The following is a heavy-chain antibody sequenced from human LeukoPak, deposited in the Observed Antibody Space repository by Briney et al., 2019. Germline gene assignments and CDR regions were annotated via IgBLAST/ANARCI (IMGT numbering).Heavy chain of an antibody. CDR2: IKPDSGVT. J-gene: IGHJ4*02. V-gene: IGHV1-2*06. CDR3: ARDGSFDF. Sequence: GASVKVSCKTSGYTFTDYYVHWVRQAPGQGLEWMGRIKPDSGVTNCAQKFRGKVTTTRDTSINTAYMELNSLESDDTAVYFCARDGSFDFWGQGTLVTVSS. D-gene: IGHD2-2*03. CDR1: GYTFTDYY.